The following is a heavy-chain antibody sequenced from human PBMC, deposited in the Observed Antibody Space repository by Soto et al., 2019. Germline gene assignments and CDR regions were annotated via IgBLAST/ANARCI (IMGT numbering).Heavy chain of an antibody. D-gene: IGHD4-17*01. J-gene: IGHJ6*02. Sequence: VQLVQSGAEVKKPGSSVKVSCKASGGTFSSYTISWVRQAPGHGLEWIGRIIPILGIANYAQKFQGRVTITADKSTSTAYMELSSLRSEDTAVYYCARDSPNYGDYVVNGMDVWGQGTTVTVSS. V-gene: IGHV1-69*08. CDR2: IIPILGIA. CDR1: GGTFSSYT. CDR3: ARDSPNYGDYVVNGMDV.